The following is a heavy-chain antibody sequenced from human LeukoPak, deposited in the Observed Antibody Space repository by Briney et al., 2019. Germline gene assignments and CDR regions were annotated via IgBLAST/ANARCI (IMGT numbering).Heavy chain of an antibody. CDR1: GFTFSSYS. D-gene: IGHD3-10*01. V-gene: IGHV3-21*01. J-gene: IGHJ4*02. Sequence: GGSLRLSCAASGFTFSSYSTNWVRQAPGKGLEWVSSISSSSSYIYYADSVKGRFTISRDNAKNSLYLQMNSLRAEDTAVYYCARHERVDSAVLLWFGELGGFDYWGQGTLVTVSS. CDR2: ISSSSSYI. CDR3: ARHERVDSAVLLWFGELGGFDY.